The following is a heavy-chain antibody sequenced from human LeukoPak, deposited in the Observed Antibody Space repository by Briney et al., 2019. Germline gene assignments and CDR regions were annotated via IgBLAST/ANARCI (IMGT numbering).Heavy chain of an antibody. V-gene: IGHV3-23*01. J-gene: IGHJ4*02. D-gene: IGHD2-2*01. Sequence: PGGSQRLSCAASGFTFSSYSMNWVRQAPGKGLEWVSAISGSGGSTYYADSVKGRFTISRDNSKNTLYLQMNSLRAEDTAVYYCAKAVRSSTREVDYWGQGTLVTVSS. CDR1: GFTFSSYS. CDR3: AKAVRSSTREVDY. CDR2: ISGSGGST.